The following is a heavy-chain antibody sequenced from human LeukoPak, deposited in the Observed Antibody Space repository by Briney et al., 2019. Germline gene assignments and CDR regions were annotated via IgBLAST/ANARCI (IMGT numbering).Heavy chain of an antibody. CDR3: AKDRLGSGSYFDTHPFDY. CDR1: GFTFSSYG. CDR2: IRYDASNK. V-gene: IGHV3-30*02. D-gene: IGHD3-10*01. J-gene: IGHJ4*02. Sequence: GGSLRLSCAASGFTFSSYGMHWVRQAPGKGLEWVALIRYDASNKYYADSVKGRFTISRDNSKNTLFLQMNSLRAEDTAIYFCAKDRLGSGSYFDTHPFDYWGQGTLVTVSS.